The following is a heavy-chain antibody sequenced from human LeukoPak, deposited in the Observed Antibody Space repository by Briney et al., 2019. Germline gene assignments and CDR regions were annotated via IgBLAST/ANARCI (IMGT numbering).Heavy chain of an antibody. Sequence: GGSLRLSCAASGFTFSSYGMSWVRQAPGKGLEWVSAISGSGGSTYYADSVKGRFTISRDDSKNTLYLQMNSLRAEDTAVYYCAKDEITMVRGVIDYWGQGTLVTVSS. CDR1: GFTFSSYG. CDR3: AKDEITMVRGVIDY. V-gene: IGHV3-23*01. CDR2: ISGSGGST. D-gene: IGHD3-10*01. J-gene: IGHJ4*02.